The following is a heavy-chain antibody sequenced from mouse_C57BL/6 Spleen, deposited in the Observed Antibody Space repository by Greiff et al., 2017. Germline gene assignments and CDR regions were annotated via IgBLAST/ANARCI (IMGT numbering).Heavy chain of an antibody. V-gene: IGHV1-80*01. CDR3: ARSDGSSYEAMDY. CDR1: GYAFSSYW. CDR2: IYPGDGDT. Sequence: QVQLQQSGAELVKPGASVKISCKASGYAFSSYWMHWVKQRPGKGLEWIGQIYPGDGDTNYNGKFKGKATLTADKSSSTAYMQLSSLTSEDSAVYVYARSDGSSYEAMDYWGQGTTVTVSS. D-gene: IGHD1-1*01. J-gene: IGHJ4*01.